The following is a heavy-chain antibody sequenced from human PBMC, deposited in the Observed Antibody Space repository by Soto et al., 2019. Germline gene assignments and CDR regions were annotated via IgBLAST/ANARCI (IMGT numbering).Heavy chain of an antibody. CDR2: IYFSGST. Sequence: QVQLQESGPGLVKTSETLSLTCTVSGGSISSYYWSWIRQPPGKGLEWIGYIYFSGSTNYNPSLNSRVTISVDTSKNQFSRKLSSVTAADTAIYYCARGGYDWGPWGQGTLVTVSS. D-gene: IGHD3-16*01. CDR3: ARGGYDWGP. J-gene: IGHJ5*02. V-gene: IGHV4-59*01. CDR1: GGSISSYY.